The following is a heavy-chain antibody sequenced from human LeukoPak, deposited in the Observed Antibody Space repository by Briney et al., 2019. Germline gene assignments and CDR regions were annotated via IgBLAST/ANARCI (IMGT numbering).Heavy chain of an antibody. Sequence: PSETLSLTCTVSGGSISNYYWSWIRQPPGKGLEWIGYIYYSGSTNYNPSLKSRVTISVDTSKNQFSLKLSSVTAADTAVYYCARARGDYYDSSGYPNNFDYWGQGTLVTVSS. CDR3: ARARGDYYDSSGYPNNFDY. J-gene: IGHJ4*02. D-gene: IGHD3-22*01. V-gene: IGHV4-59*01. CDR2: IYYSGST. CDR1: GGSISNYY.